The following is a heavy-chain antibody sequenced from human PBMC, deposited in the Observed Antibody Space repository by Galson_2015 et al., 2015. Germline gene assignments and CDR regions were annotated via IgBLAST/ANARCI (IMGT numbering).Heavy chain of an antibody. D-gene: IGHD3/OR15-3a*01. CDR3: AKAPPRDWSPADYYYGMDV. Sequence: SLRLSCAASGFTFSSYAMGWVRQAPGKGLEWVSAISGSGGSTYYADSVKGRFTISRDNSKNTLYLQMNSLRAEDTAVYYCAKAPPRDWSPADYYYGMDVWGQGTTVTVS. CDR2: ISGSGGST. J-gene: IGHJ6*02. CDR1: GFTFSSYA. V-gene: IGHV3-23*01.